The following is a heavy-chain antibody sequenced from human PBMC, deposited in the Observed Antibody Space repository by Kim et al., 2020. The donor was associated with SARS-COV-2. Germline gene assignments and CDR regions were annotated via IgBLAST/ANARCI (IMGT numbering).Heavy chain of an antibody. CDR2: T. Sequence: TTDNPSRKSRVTISVDTSKNQFSLKLSSVTAADTAVYYCARGGFRGPFDYWGQGTLVTVSS. V-gene: IGHV4-34*01. D-gene: IGHD3-10*01. CDR3: ARGGFRGPFDY. J-gene: IGHJ4*02.